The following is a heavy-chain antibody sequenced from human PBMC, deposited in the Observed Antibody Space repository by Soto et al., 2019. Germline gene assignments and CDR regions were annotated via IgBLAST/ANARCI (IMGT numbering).Heavy chain of an antibody. CDR2: ISSSSYI. CDR3: ARDVNRPLLSRRYAFDI. J-gene: IGHJ3*02. V-gene: IGHV3-21*01. CDR1: GFTFISYS. Sequence: GGSLRLSRAASGFTFISYSMNWVRQDPGKGLEWVSSISSSSYIYYADSVKGRFTISRDNAKNSLYLQMDSLRAEDTAVYYCARDVNRPLLSRRYAFDIWGQGTMVTVSS. D-gene: IGHD2-15*01.